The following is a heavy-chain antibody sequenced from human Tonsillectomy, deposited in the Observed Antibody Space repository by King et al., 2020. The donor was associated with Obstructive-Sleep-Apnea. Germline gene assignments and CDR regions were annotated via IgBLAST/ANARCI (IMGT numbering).Heavy chain of an antibody. CDR3: ARYPPEPPLYYGLDV. CDR1: GVSINSRYW. J-gene: IGHJ6*02. V-gene: IGHV4-4*02. Sequence: QLQESGPGLVRPSGTLSLSCAVSGVSINSRYWWTWVRQSPGKGLEWIGEISHSGSTYYNPSLNGRVTISVDKSKNQFSLTLGSVAAADTAVYFCARYPPEPPLYYGLDVWGQGTTVTVSS. CDR2: ISHSGST.